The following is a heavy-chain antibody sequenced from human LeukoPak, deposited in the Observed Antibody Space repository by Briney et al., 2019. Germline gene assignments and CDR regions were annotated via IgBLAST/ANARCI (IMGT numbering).Heavy chain of an antibody. J-gene: IGHJ4*02. CDR1: GGSFSGYY. CDR2: IYYSGST. CDR3: ARHVNPKVAVAGYFDY. V-gene: IGHV4-59*08. D-gene: IGHD6-19*01. Sequence: SETLSLTCAVYGGSFSGYYWSWIRQPPGKGLEWIGYIYYSGSTNYNPSLKSRVTISVDTSKNQFSLKLSSVTAADTAVYYCARHVNPKVAVAGYFDYWGQGTLVTVSS.